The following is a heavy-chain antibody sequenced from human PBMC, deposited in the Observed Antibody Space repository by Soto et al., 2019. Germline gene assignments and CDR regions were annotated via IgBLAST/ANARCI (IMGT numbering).Heavy chain of an antibody. V-gene: IGHV3-30-3*01. CDR2: ISYDGSNK. Sequence: QVQLVESGGGVVQPGRSLRLSCAASGFTLSSYAMHWVRQAPGKGLEWVAVISYDGSNKYYADSVKGRFTISRDNSKNTLYLQMNSLRAEDTAVYYCARVFSVSVVVTACDYWGQGTLVTVSS. D-gene: IGHD2-21*02. CDR1: GFTLSSYA. CDR3: ARVFSVSVVVTACDY. J-gene: IGHJ4*02.